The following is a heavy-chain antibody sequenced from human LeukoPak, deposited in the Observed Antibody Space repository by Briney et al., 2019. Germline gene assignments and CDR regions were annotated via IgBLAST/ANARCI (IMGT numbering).Heavy chain of an antibody. CDR1: GGSISSSNW. V-gene: IGHV4-4*02. CDR2: IYHSGST. J-gene: IGHJ4*02. D-gene: IGHD4-17*01. CDR3: ARVLSPMVTTGGYYFDY. Sequence: SETLSLTCAVSGGSISSSNWWSWVRQPPGKGLEWIGEIYHSGSTNYNPSLKSRVTISVDKSKNQFSLKLSSVTAADTAVYYCARVLSPMVTTGGYYFDYWGQGTLVTVSS.